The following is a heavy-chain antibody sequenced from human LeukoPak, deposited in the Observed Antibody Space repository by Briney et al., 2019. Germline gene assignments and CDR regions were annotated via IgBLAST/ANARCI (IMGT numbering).Heavy chain of an antibody. CDR2: IYYSGST. CDR1: GGSISSYY. J-gene: IGHJ4*02. V-gene: IGHV4-59*01. Sequence: SETLTLTCTVSGGSISSYYWNWIRQPPGKGLEWIGYIYYSGSTNYNPSLKSRVTISVDTSKNQFSLKLTSVTAADTAVYYCARDGGDYFDYWGQGTLVTVSS. CDR3: ARDGGDYFDY. D-gene: IGHD3-10*01.